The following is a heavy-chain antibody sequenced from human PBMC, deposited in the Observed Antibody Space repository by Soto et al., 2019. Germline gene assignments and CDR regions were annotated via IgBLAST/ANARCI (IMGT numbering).Heavy chain of an antibody. CDR2: ISGSGGST. CDR1: GFTFSSYA. J-gene: IGHJ4*02. V-gene: IGHV3-23*01. Sequence: EVQLLESGGGLVQPGGSLRLSCAASGFTFSSYAMSWVRQAPGKGLEWVSAISGSGGSTYYADSVKGRFIISRDNSKNTLFLKINSLRAEDAAVYYCAKRPLAPHMYDYWGQGTLVTVSS. CDR3: AKRPLAPHMYDY. D-gene: IGHD2-21*01.